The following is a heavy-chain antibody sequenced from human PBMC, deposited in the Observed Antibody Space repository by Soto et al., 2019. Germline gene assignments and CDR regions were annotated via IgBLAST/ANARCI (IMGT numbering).Heavy chain of an antibody. D-gene: IGHD2-15*01. CDR2: INAGNGNT. CDR1: GYTFTSYA. CDR3: ARGPGGPDGPGDY. V-gene: IGHV1-3*01. Sequence: QVQLVQSGAEVKKPGASVKVSCKASGYTFTSYAMQWVRQAPGQRLEWMGWINAGNGNTKYSQKFQGRVTIARDTSASTAYMELSSLRPKDTAVYYCARGPGGPDGPGDYWGQGTLVTVSS. J-gene: IGHJ4*02.